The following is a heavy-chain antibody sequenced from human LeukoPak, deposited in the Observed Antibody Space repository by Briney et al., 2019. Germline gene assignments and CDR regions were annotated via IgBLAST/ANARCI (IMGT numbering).Heavy chain of an antibody. CDR2: IIPIFGTA. V-gene: IGHV1-69*13. CDR1: GDTFSSYA. Sequence: SVTVSCKASGDTFSSYAISWVRQAPGQGLEWMGGIIPIFGTANYAQKFQGGVTITADESTSTAYMELSSLRSEDTAVYYCARDSSSSWYIGFFDYWGQGTLVTVSS. CDR3: ARDSSSSWYIGFFDY. J-gene: IGHJ4*02. D-gene: IGHD6-13*01.